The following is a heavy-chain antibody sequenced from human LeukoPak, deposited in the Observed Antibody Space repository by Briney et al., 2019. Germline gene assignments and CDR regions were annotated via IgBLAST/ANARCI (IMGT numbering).Heavy chain of an antibody. V-gene: IGHV3-23*01. Sequence: GGSLRLSCAASGFTLRTNAMSWVRQAPGKGLEWVSTMSGGGSTYYADPVKGRITISRDNSRNTLYLQMNSLRAEDTAVYYCAKALSGEWLLFDCWGQGTLVTVSS. CDR1: GFTLRTNA. CDR3: AKALSGEWLLFDC. D-gene: IGHD6-19*01. CDR2: MSGGGST. J-gene: IGHJ4*02.